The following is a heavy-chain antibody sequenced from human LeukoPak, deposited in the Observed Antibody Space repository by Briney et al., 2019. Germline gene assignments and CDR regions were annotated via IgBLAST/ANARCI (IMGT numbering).Heavy chain of an antibody. CDR3: ARVEWEMATKGDAFDI. J-gene: IGHJ3*02. Sequence: ASVKVSCKASGYTFTSYGISWVRQAPGQGLEWMGWISAYNGNTNYAQKLQGRVTMTTDTSTSTAYMELRSLRSDDTAVYYCARVEWEMATKGDAFDIWGQGTMVTVSS. V-gene: IGHV1-18*01. CDR1: GYTFTSYG. D-gene: IGHD5-24*01. CDR2: ISAYNGNT.